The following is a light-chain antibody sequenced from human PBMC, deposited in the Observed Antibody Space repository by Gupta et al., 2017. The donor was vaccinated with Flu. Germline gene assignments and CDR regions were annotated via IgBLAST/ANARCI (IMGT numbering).Light chain of an antibody. V-gene: IGLV1-51*02. CDR2: ENN. J-gene: IGLJ3*02. CDR3: GTWDSSLSAWV. Sequence: SSNIQNNYVSWYQQLPGTAPELLIYENNKRPSGIPDRFSGSKSDTSATLGITGLQTGDEADYYCGTWDSSLSAWVFSGGTKLTVL. CDR1: SSNIQNNY.